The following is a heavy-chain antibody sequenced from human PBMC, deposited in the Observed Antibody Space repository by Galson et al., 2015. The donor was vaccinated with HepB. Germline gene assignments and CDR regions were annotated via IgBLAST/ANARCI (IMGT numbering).Heavy chain of an antibody. CDR2: IRYDGSNK. CDR1: GFTFSSYG. CDR3: AKDGGDASYFDY. V-gene: IGHV3-30*02. J-gene: IGHJ4*02. Sequence: SLRLSCAASGFTFSSYGMHWVRQAPGKGLEWVAFIRYDGSNKYYADSVKGRFTISRDNSKNTLYLQMNSLRAEDTAVYYCAKDGGDASYFDYWGQGTLVTVSS. D-gene: IGHD3-16*01.